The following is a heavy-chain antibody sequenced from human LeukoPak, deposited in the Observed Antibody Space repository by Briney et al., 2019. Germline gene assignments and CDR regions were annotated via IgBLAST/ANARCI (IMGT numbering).Heavy chain of an antibody. D-gene: IGHD1/OR15-1a*01. CDR2: IYSSGDT. CDR3: ARDSTRITGTSV. Sequence: SETLSLTCTVSGASISNHYWSWIRQPAGKALEWIGRIYSSGDTDYNPSLKSRVTISVDTSKNQISLKLSSVTAADTAVYYCARDSTRITGTSVWGQGTLVTVSS. V-gene: IGHV4-4*07. CDR1: GASISNHY. J-gene: IGHJ4*02.